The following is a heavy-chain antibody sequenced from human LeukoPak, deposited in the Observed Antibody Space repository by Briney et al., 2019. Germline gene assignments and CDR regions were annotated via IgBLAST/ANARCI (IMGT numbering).Heavy chain of an antibody. CDR2: ISGSGATT. V-gene: IGHV3-23*01. D-gene: IGHD6-19*01. CDR3: AKDKGDTSGWYYGFDL. Sequence: GGSLRLSCAASGFTFSSYWMYWVRQAAGKGLEWVSAISGSGATTYYADSVKGRFTISRDNSKNTLYLQMNSLTAEDTALYYCAKDKGDTSGWYYGFDLWGQGTKVTVSS. J-gene: IGHJ3*01. CDR1: GFTFSSYW.